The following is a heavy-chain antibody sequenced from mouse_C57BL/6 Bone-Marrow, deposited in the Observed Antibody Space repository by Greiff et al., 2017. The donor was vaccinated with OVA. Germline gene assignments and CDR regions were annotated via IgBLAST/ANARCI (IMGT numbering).Heavy chain of an antibody. CDR2: LDPENGDT. CDR3: TAYYYGSSY. V-gene: IGHV14-4*01. J-gene: IGHJ2*01. Sequence: VQLKESGAELVRPGASVKLSCTASGFNIKDDYMHWVKQRPEQGLAWIGWLDPENGDTEYASKFQGKATITAEPSSNTAYLHLSSLTSEDTSVYYCTAYYYGSSYWGQGTTLTVSS. D-gene: IGHD1-1*01. CDR1: GFNIKDDY.